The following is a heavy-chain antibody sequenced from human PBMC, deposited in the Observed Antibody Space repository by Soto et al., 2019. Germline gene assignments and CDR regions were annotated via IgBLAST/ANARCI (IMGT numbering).Heavy chain of an antibody. D-gene: IGHD2-2*02. Sequence: VKVSCKASGGTFSSYTISWVRQAPGQGLEWMGRIIPILGIANYAQKFQGRVTITADKSTSTAYMELSSLRSEDTAVYYCARPYCSSTSCYNGAFDIWGQGTMVTVSS. CDR2: IIPILGIA. V-gene: IGHV1-69*02. CDR1: GGTFSSYT. J-gene: IGHJ3*02. CDR3: ARPYCSSTSCYNGAFDI.